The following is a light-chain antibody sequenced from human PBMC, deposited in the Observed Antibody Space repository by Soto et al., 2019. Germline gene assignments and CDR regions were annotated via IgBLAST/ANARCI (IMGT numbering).Light chain of an antibody. J-gene: IGKJ1*01. Sequence: EIEFAQAPGTLSFSPGERATLSSRASQSVSSSYSAWYQQKPGQAPRILIYGASSRATGIPDRFSGSGSGTDFTLTISRLEPEDVAVYYCQQYGSSRWTFGQGTKVDIK. CDR3: QQYGSSRWT. CDR2: GAS. CDR1: QSVSSSY. V-gene: IGKV3-20*01.